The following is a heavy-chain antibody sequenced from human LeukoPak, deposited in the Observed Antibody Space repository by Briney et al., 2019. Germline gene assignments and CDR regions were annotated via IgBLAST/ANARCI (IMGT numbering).Heavy chain of an antibody. Sequence: PSETLSLTCAVYGGSFSGYYWSWIRQPPGKGLEWMGEINHSGSTNYNPSLKSRVTISVDTSKNQFSLKPSSVTAADTAVYYCARTYYYDSSGYPSGYYFDYWGQGTLVTVSS. J-gene: IGHJ4*02. CDR2: INHSGST. V-gene: IGHV4-34*01. CDR1: GGSFSGYY. D-gene: IGHD3-22*01. CDR3: ARTYYYDSSGYPSGYYFDY.